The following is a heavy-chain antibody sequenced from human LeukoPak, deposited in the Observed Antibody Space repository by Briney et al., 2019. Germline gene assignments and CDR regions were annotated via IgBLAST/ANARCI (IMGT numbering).Heavy chain of an antibody. V-gene: IGHV3-53*01. CDR1: GFTVSGNY. CDR2: IYSGGST. CDR3: ARDLRSSGYYAFDY. Sequence: AGGSLRLSCAASGFTVSGNYMSWVRQAPGKGLEWVSVIYSGGSTYYADSVKGRFTISRDNAKNSLYLQMNSLRAEDTAVYYCARDLRSSGYYAFDYWGQGILVTVSS. D-gene: IGHD3-22*01. J-gene: IGHJ4*02.